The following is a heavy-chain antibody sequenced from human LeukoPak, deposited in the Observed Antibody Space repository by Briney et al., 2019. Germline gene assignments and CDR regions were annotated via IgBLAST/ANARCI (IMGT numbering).Heavy chain of an antibody. D-gene: IGHD2/OR15-2a*01. CDR1: GYTFIGYY. V-gene: IGHV1-2*06. CDR2: FNPNTGGT. CDR3: ARSLSGDYFFDS. Sequence: ASVKVSCKTSGYTFIGYYMHWVRQAPGQGLEWMGRFNPNTGGTSCAQKFQDRVTMTRDTSISTAYMEVSRLRSDDTAVYYCARSLSGDYFFDSWGQGTLVTVSS. J-gene: IGHJ4*02.